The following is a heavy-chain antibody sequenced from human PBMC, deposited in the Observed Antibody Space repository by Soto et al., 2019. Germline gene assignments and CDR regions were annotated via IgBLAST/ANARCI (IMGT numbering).Heavy chain of an antibody. D-gene: IGHD2-21*02. CDR2: MRPSSESM. J-gene: IGHJ4*02. CDR3: ARDSDFAFDY. Sequence: EVQLVESGGGLVQPGGSLTLSCAASGFTFSTYPMNWVRQAPGKGLEWVSNMRPSSESMSYADSVKGRFTVSRDNAKNSLSLQMNSLRDDDTAVYYCARDSDFAFDYWGQGTLVTVSS. V-gene: IGHV3-48*02. CDR1: GFTFSTYP.